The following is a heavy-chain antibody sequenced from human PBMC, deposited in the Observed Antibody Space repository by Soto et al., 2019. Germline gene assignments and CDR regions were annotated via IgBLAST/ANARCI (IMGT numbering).Heavy chain of an antibody. CDR1: GGSISSGGYY. V-gene: IGHV4-31*03. CDR3: ATVHYYDSSGESY. D-gene: IGHD3-22*01. Sequence: KTSETLSLTCTVSGGSISSGGYYWSWIRQHPGKGLEWIGYIYYSGSTYYNPSLKSRVTISVDTSKNQFSLKLSSVTAADTAVYYCATVHYYDSSGESYWGQGTLVTVSS. CDR2: IYYSGST. J-gene: IGHJ4*02.